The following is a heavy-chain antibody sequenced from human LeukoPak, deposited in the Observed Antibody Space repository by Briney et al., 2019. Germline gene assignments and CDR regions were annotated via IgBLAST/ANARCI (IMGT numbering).Heavy chain of an antibody. V-gene: IGHV4-34*01. CDR2: INHSGST. CDR1: GGSFSGYY. Sequence: SETLSLTCAVYGGSFSGYYWSWIRQPPGKGLEWIGEINHSGSTNYNPSLKSRVTISVDTSKNQFSLKLSSVTAADTAVYYCASRGVTPGVYYYGMDVWGQGTTATVSS. J-gene: IGHJ6*02. D-gene: IGHD4-4*01. CDR3: ASRGVTPGVYYYGMDV.